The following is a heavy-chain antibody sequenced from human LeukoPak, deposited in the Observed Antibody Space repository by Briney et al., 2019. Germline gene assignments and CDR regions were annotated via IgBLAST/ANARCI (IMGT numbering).Heavy chain of an antibody. J-gene: IGHJ1*01. V-gene: IGHV3-48*03. D-gene: IGHD2-15*01. CDR3: AREDGFCSGGSCYHH. CDR2: ISSGDSAI. CDR1: GFTFSSYE. Sequence: GGSLRLSCAASGFTFSSYEMNWVRQAPGKGLEWVSYISSGDSAIYYADSVKGRFTISRDNAKNSLFLQMNSLRAEDTAFYYCAREDGFCSGGSCYHHWGQGTLVTVSS.